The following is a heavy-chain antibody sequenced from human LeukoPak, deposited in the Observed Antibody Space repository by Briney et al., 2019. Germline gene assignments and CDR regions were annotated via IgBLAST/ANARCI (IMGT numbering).Heavy chain of an antibody. Sequence: ASVKVSCKGSGYTFTGYYMHWVRQAPGQGLEWMGWINPNSGGTNYAQKFQGRVTMTRDTSISTAYMELSRLRSDDTAVYYCARDLAAAGHNWFDPWGQGTLVTVSS. CDR2: INPNSGGT. CDR3: ARDLAAAGHNWFDP. D-gene: IGHD6-13*01. J-gene: IGHJ5*02. CDR1: GYTFTGYY. V-gene: IGHV1-2*02.